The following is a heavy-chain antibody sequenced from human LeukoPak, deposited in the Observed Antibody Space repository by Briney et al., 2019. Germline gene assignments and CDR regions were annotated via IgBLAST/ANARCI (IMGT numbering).Heavy chain of an antibody. CDR3: AVRGRNNIYDF. V-gene: IGHV1-8*01. Sequence: ASVKVSCKASGYTFSSFDINWLRQATGQGLEWMGWVNPNSDNTGYAQKFQGRVTMTRDTSANTAYMELSSLTSEDTAVYYCAVRGRNNIYDFWGQGTLVIVSS. J-gene: IGHJ4*02. D-gene: IGHD3-3*01. CDR1: GYTFSSFD. CDR2: VNPNSDNT.